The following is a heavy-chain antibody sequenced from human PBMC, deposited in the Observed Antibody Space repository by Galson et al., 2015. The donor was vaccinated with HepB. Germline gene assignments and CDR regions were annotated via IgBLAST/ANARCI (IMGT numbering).Heavy chain of an antibody. Sequence: LRLSCAASGFTFSSYSMNWVRQAPGKGLEWVAFIRYDGSRKFYADSVKGRFTISRDNSKNTLYLEMNSLREEDTAVYYCAKGDTWLRSPFDYWGQGILVTVSS. CDR1: GFTFSSYS. J-gene: IGHJ4*02. CDR2: IRYDGSRK. CDR3: AKGDTWLRSPFDY. V-gene: IGHV3-30*02. D-gene: IGHD5-18*01.